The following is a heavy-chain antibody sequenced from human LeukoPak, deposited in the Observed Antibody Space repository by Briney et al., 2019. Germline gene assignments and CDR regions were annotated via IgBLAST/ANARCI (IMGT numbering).Heavy chain of an antibody. Sequence: GGSLRLSCAASGFTFSNYDMHWVRQPTGKGLEWVSGIGTAGDTYYADSVKGRFTISRGNAKNSFYLQVNSLRAGDTAVYYCARGLWFGDISRAAFDIWGQGTMVVVSS. D-gene: IGHD3-10*01. CDR1: GFTFSNYD. CDR2: IGTAGDT. CDR3: ARGLWFGDISRAAFDI. V-gene: IGHV3-13*01. J-gene: IGHJ3*02.